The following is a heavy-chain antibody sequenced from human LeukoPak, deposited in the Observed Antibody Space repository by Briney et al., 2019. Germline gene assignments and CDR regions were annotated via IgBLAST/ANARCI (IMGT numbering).Heavy chain of an antibody. CDR2: ISSSSSYI. CDR1: GFTFSSYS. D-gene: IGHD6-13*01. V-gene: IGHV3-21*01. J-gene: IGHJ5*02. Sequence: PGGSLRLSCAASGFTFSSYSMNWVRQAPGKGLEWVSSISSSSSYIYYADSVKGRFTISRDNAKNPLYLQMNSLRAEDTAVYYCARDRIVPIAAAGRPGPAAIYPWGQGTLVTVSS. CDR3: ARDRIVPIAAAGRPGPAAIYP.